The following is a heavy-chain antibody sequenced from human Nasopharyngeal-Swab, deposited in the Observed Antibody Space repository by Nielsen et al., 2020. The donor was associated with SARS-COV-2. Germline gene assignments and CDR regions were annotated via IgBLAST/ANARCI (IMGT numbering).Heavy chain of an antibody. CDR1: GFTVSSNY. Sequence: GESLKISCAASGFTVSSNYMSWVRQAPGKGLEWVSVIYSGGSTYYADSVKGRFTISRDNSKNTLYLQMNSLRAEDTAVYYCAREWEVVVAATLRFYFDYWGQGTPVTVSS. D-gene: IGHD2-15*01. J-gene: IGHJ4*02. CDR3: AREWEVVVAATLRFYFDY. CDR2: IYSGGST. V-gene: IGHV3-66*01.